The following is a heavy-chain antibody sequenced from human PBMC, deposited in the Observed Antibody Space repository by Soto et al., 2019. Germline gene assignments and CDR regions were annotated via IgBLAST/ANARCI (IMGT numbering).Heavy chain of an antibody. Sequence: GGSLRLSCAASGFTFSSYSMNWVRQAPGKGLEWVSSISSSSSYIYYADSVKGRFTISRDNAKNSLYLQMNSLRAEDTAVYYCARDLSYCSGGSCYRWGVFDYWGQGTLVTVSS. CDR1: GFTFSSYS. D-gene: IGHD2-15*01. CDR2: ISSSSSYI. J-gene: IGHJ4*02. CDR3: ARDLSYCSGGSCYRWGVFDY. V-gene: IGHV3-21*01.